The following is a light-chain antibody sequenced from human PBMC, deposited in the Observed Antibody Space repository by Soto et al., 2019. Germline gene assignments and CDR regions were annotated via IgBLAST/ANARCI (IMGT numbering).Light chain of an antibody. CDR3: MRGTHWPIT. CDR2: EVY. J-gene: IGKJ5*01. Sequence: DVVMTQSPLSLPVTLGQPASISCRSSQSLVHSSGNTYLTWFQQRPGQSPRRLIYEVYQRDSGVPDRFSGSWSGNDFTLKISRVEAEDVGVYYCMRGTHWPITFGQGTRLEIK. V-gene: IGKV2-30*02. CDR1: QSLVHSSGNTY.